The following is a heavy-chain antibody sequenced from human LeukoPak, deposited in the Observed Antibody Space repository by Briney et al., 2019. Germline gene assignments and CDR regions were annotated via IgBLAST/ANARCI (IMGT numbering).Heavy chain of an antibody. D-gene: IGHD5-12*01. V-gene: IGHV1-2*02. CDR2: INPNSGGT. Sequence: ASVKVSCKASGYTFTGYCMHWVRQAPGQGLEWMGWINPNSGGTNCAQKFQGRVTMTRDTSISTAYMELSRLRSDDTAVYYCARDQHNRHGGYDADYWGQGTLVTVSS. J-gene: IGHJ4*02. CDR3: ARDQHNRHGGYDADY. CDR1: GYTFTGYC.